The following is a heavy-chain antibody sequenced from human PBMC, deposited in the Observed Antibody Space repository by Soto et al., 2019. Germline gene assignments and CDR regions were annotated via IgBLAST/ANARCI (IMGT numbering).Heavy chain of an antibody. D-gene: IGHD3-3*01. J-gene: IGHJ6*02. CDR2: ISGSGGST. Sequence: GGSLRLSCAASGFSFSSYAMSWVRQAPGKGLEWVSAISGSGGSTYYADSVKGRFTISRDNSKNTLYLQMNSLRAEDTAVYYCAKDSHYDFWSGYFYGKDVWGQGTTVTVSS. V-gene: IGHV3-23*01. CDR3: AKDSHYDFWSGYFYGKDV. CDR1: GFSFSSYA.